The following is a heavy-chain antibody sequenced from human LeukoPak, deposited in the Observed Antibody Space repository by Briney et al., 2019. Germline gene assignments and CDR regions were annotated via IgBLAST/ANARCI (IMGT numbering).Heavy chain of an antibody. V-gene: IGHV3-23*01. CDR2: INGGGSS. CDR3: AKGQGYNYGDSIDY. D-gene: IGHD5-18*01. CDR1: GFTFNKYA. J-gene: IGHJ4*02. Sequence: GGSLRLSCAASGFTFNKYAMSWVRQAQGKGMEWVGVINGGGSSYYADSVNGPFTVSRDNSNNTLSLQMNSLRDEDTAVYYCAKGQGYNYGDSIDYWGQGTLVTVSS.